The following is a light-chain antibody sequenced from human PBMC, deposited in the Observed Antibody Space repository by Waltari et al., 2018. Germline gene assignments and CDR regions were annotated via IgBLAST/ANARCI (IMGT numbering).Light chain of an antibody. CDR2: LAS. Sequence: DIVMTQSPLSLPVTPGEPASISCRSSQSLLHSNGYNCLDWYLQKPGQSPQLLIYLASHRAPGVPDRFSGSGSGTDFTLKISRVEAEDVGVYFCMQALQMPITFGQGTRLEIK. CDR3: MQALQMPIT. J-gene: IGKJ5*01. V-gene: IGKV2-28*01. CDR1: QSLLHSNGYNC.